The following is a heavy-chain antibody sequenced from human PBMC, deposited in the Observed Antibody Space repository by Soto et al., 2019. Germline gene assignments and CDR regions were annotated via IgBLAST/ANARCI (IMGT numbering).Heavy chain of an antibody. Sequence: GGSLRLSCAASGFTFSSYAMSWVRQAPGKGLEWVSAISGSGGSTYYADSVKGRFTISRDNSKNTLYLQMNSLRAEDTAVYYCAKQHAGCSSGWPPTWFDPWGQGTLVTVSS. D-gene: IGHD6-19*01. CDR1: GFTFSSYA. CDR2: ISGSGGST. CDR3: AKQHAGCSSGWPPTWFDP. V-gene: IGHV3-23*01. J-gene: IGHJ5*02.